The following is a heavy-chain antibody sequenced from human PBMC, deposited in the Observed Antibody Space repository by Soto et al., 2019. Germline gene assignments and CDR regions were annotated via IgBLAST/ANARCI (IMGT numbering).Heavy chain of an antibody. CDR1: GFTFSNYG. J-gene: IGHJ4*01. CDR2: ISYDGSDK. V-gene: IGHV3-30*03. CDR3: VRENYFDY. Sequence: GGSLRLSCAASGFTFSNYGMHWVRQAPGKGLEWVADISYDGSDKYYADSVKGRFTISRDNAKNTLYLQMSSLGAEDTAVYYCVRENYFDYWGQGILVTVSS.